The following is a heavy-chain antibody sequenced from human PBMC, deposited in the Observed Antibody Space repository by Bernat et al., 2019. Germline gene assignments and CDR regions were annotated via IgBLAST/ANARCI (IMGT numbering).Heavy chain of an antibody. CDR3: ARDLRMVRGGENWFDP. CDR1: GFTFSTYS. V-gene: IGHV3-48*04. J-gene: IGHJ5*02. CDR2: ISGSSRTI. Sequence: EVQLVESGGGLVQPGGSLRLSCAASGFTFSTYSMNWVRQAPGKGLEWVSYISGSSRTIYYADSVKGRFTISRDNAKNSLYLQMNSLRAEDTAVYYCARDLRMVRGGENWFDPWGQGTLVTVSS. D-gene: IGHD3-10*01.